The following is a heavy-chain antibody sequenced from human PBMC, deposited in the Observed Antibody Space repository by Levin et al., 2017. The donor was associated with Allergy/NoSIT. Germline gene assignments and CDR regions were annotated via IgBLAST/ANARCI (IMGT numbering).Heavy chain of an antibody. V-gene: IGHV1-3*01. CDR3: ARDSWASSANAYDI. J-gene: IGHJ3*02. CDR1: GYTFSDYA. Sequence: GASVKVSCKASGYTFSDYAIHWVRQAPGQSLEWMGWINAASGGTEYSQKFQGRVTIVRDTSATTAYMELNSLRSEDTAIYYCARDSWASSANAYDIWGQGTMVTVSS. D-gene: IGHD4/OR15-4a*01. CDR2: INAASGGT.